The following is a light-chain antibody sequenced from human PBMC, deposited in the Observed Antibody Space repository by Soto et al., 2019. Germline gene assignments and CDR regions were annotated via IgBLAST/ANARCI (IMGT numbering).Light chain of an antibody. V-gene: IGKV3-15*01. CDR3: QQYGSSSIT. J-gene: IGKJ5*01. CDR1: QSVDTW. Sequence: DIVLAQSPATLSASPGVRVILTCRASQSVDTWLAWYQQKPGQAPRLLIYGASTRATDMPGTFSGRGSGTEFTLTITSLQPEDFGVYYCQQYGSSSITFGQGTRLEIK. CDR2: GAS.